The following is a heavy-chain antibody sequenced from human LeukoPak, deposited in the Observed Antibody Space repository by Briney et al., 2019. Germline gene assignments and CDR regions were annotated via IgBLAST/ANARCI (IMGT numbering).Heavy chain of an antibody. V-gene: IGHV3-48*03. CDR1: GFTFSSYE. Sequence: GGSLRLSCAASGFTFSSYEMNWVRQAPGKGLEWVSYISSSGSTIYYADSVKGRFTISRDNAKNSLYLQMNSLRAEDTAVYYCSRAAPYEQQLDYWGQGTLVTVSS. CDR2: ISSSGSTI. J-gene: IGHJ4*02. D-gene: IGHD6-13*01. CDR3: SRAAPYEQQLDY.